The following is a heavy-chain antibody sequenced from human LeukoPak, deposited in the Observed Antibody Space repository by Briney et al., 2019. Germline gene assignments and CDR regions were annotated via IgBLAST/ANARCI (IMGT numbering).Heavy chain of an antibody. CDR1: GFTFSRYW. CDR3: GREDRFGYNYAYGLDV. V-gene: IGHV3-74*01. D-gene: IGHD5-18*01. Sequence: GGSPRLSCAGSGFTFSRYWMHWVRQAPEKGLVWVSRIDSDGSSTNYADSVKGRFTISRDNAKNTLYLQVNSLRAEDTAVYYCGREDRFGYNYAYGLDVWGQGTTVTVSS. CDR2: IDSDGSST. J-gene: IGHJ6*02.